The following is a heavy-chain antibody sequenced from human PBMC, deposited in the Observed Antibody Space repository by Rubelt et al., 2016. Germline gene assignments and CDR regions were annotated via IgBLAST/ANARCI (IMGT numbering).Heavy chain of an antibody. CDR3: ARGYYGSGSYYFPIDY. CDR1: GFTFSSYA. J-gene: IGHJ4*02. V-gene: IGHV3-64*07. CDR2: INSDGGIT. D-gene: IGHD3-10*01. Sequence: EVQLVESGGGLVQPGGSLRLSCAASGFTFSSYAMHWVRQAPGKGLEYVSAINSDGGITYYADSVTGRFTISRDNSKNTLYLQMGSLRAEDMAVYYCARGYYGSGSYYFPIDYWGQGTLVTVSS.